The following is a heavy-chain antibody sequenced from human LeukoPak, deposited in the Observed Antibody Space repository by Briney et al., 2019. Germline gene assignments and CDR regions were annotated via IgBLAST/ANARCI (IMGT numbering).Heavy chain of an antibody. V-gene: IGHV4-34*01. CDR1: GGSFSGYY. CDR3: ARGREMATIMFDY. Sequence: SETLSLICAVYGGSFSGYYWSWIRQPPGKGLEWIGEINHSGSTNYNPSLKSRVTISVDTSKNQFSLKLSSVTAADTAVYYCARGREMATIMFDYWGQGTLVTVSS. D-gene: IGHD5-24*01. J-gene: IGHJ4*02. CDR2: INHSGST.